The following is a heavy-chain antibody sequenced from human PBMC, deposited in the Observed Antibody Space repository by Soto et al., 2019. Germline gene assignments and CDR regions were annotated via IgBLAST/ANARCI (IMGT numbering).Heavy chain of an antibody. V-gene: IGHV1-46*02. CDR3: ASCLRPLTTVTTGCIFDS. Sequence: ASVKVSCKASGYTFNSYYMHWVRQAPGQGLEWMGVINPSGGSTRYAQKFQGRVTMTTDTSTSTAYMELSSLRSEDTAVYYCASCLRPLTTVTTGCIFDSWGQGTLVTVSS. CDR2: INPSGGST. D-gene: IGHD4-17*01. CDR1: GYTFNSYY. J-gene: IGHJ4*02.